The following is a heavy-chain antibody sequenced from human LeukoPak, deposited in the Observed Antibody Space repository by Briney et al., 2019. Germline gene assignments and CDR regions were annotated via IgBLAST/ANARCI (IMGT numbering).Heavy chain of an antibody. V-gene: IGHV4-34*01. CDR1: GGSCSGYY. D-gene: IGHD2-15*01. CDR3: ASQGKDCSGGSCYSGVRYFDY. CDR2: INHSGST. J-gene: IGHJ4*02. Sequence: SETLSLTCAVYGGSCSGYYWSWIRQPPGKGLEWIGEINHSGSTNYNPSLKSRVTISVDTSKNQFSLKLSSVTAADTAVYYCASQGKDCSGGSCYSGVRYFDYWGQGTLVTVSS.